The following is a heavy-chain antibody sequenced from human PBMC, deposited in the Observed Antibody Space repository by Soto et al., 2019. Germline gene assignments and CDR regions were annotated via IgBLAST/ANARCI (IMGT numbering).Heavy chain of an antibody. CDR3: ARGGPRDLPSAGYTPFDP. Sequence: PSETLSLTCTVSGGSISSGGYYWSWIRQHPGKGLEWIGYIYYSGSTYYNPSLKSRVTISVDTSKNQFSLKLSSVTAADTAVYYCARGGPRDLPSAGYTPFDPWGQGTLVTVSS. J-gene: IGHJ5*02. CDR1: GGSISSGGYY. V-gene: IGHV4-31*03. CDR2: IYYSGST. D-gene: IGHD1-1*01.